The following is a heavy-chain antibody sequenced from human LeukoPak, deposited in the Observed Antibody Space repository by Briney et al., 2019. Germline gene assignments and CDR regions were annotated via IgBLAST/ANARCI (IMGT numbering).Heavy chain of an antibody. Sequence: GGSLRLSCTASGFTFRNYVVSWVRQAPGKGLEWLSAISISGDDTYYADSVKGRFTISRDSSKNTLYLQMNSLSADDTAMYYCANEIRPNDYWGQGTLVTVSS. V-gene: IGHV3-23*01. D-gene: IGHD4-17*01. CDR2: ISISGDDT. CDR1: GFTFRNYV. CDR3: ANEIRPNDY. J-gene: IGHJ4*02.